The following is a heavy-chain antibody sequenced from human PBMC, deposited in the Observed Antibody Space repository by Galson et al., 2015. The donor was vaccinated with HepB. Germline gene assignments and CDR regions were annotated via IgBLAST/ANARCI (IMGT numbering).Heavy chain of an antibody. CDR1: GFTFSSYA. V-gene: IGHV3-30-3*01. CDR2: ISYDGSNK. J-gene: IGHJ4*02. Sequence: SLRLSCAASGFTFSSYAMHWVRQAPGKGLEWVAVISYDGSNKYYADSVKGRFTISRDNSKNTLYLQMNSLRAEDTAVYYCANSMVRGPLEGFDYWGQGTLVTVSS. D-gene: IGHD3-10*01. CDR3: ANSMVRGPLEGFDY.